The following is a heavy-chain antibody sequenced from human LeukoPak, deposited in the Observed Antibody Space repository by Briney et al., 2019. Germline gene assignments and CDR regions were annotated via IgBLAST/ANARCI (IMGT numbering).Heavy chain of an antibody. V-gene: IGHV1-46*01. J-gene: IGHJ5*02. CDR3: AIVPTRGGFDP. CDR1: GYTFTSYY. CDR2: INTSGGRT. Sequence: ASVKVSCKASGYTFTSYYMNWVRQAPGQGQEWMGVINTSGGRTRYAQKCQGRVTMTKDKYTSTGYMEMSSLGSEDTAVYFCAIVPTRGGFDPWGQGTLVTVSS.